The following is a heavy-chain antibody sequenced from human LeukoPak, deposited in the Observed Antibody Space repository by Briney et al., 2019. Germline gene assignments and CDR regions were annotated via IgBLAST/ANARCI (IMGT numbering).Heavy chain of an antibody. CDR2: ISGSGGST. Sequence: GGSLRLSCAASGFTFSSYAMSWVRQAPGKGLEWVAAISGSGGSTYYADSVKGRFTISRNNSKNTLYLQMNSLRAEDTAVYYCAKGYGGGWYSYSYYGMDVWGQGTTVTVSS. D-gene: IGHD6-19*01. V-gene: IGHV3-23*01. CDR1: GFTFSSYA. J-gene: IGHJ6*02. CDR3: AKGYGGGWYSYSYYGMDV.